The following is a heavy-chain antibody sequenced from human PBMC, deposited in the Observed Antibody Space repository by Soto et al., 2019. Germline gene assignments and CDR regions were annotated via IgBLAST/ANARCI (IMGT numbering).Heavy chain of an antibody. CDR3: ARDTKSRYCSGGSCYGWFDP. CDR2: ISAYNGNT. Sequence: ASVKVSCKASGYTFTSYGISWVRQAPGQGLEWMGWISAYNGNTNYAQKLQGRVTMTTDTSTSTAYMELRSLRSDDTAVYYCARDTKSRYCSGGSCYGWFDPWGQGTLVTVSS. D-gene: IGHD2-15*01. V-gene: IGHV1-18*01. J-gene: IGHJ5*02. CDR1: GYTFTSYG.